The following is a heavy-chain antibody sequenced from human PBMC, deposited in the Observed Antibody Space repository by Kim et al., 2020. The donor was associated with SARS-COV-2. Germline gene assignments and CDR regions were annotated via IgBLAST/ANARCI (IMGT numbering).Heavy chain of an antibody. D-gene: IGHD2-2*01. CDR2: IIPIFATA. J-gene: IGHJ6*02. CDR3: ARAQRPTYYYYGMDV. Sequence: SVKVSCKASGGTFSTYAFTWVRQAPGQGLEWVGGIIPIFATANYAQKFQGRVTITADESRTTAYMELSSLRSEDTAVYYCARAQRPTYYYYGMDVWGQGTKVTVSS. V-gene: IGHV1-69*13. CDR1: GGTFSTYA.